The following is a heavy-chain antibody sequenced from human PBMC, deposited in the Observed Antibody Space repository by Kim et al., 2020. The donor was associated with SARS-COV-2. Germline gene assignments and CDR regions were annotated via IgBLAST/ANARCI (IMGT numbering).Heavy chain of an antibody. V-gene: IGHV4-34*01. CDR1: GGSFSGYY. CDR3: ARGAVSYYYYGMDV. J-gene: IGHJ6*02. CDR2: INHSGST. Sequence: SETLSLTCAVYGGSFSGYYWSWIRQPPGKGLEWIGEINHSGSTNYNPSLKSRVTISVDTSKNQFSLKLSSVTAADTAVYYCARGAVSYYYYGMDVWGQGTTVTVSS.